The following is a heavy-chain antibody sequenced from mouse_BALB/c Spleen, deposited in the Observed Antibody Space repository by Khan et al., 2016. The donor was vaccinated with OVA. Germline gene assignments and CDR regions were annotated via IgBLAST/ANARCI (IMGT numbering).Heavy chain of an antibody. Sequence: QIQLVQSGPELKKPGETVKISCKASGKTFTNYGMNWVKQAPGKGLKWMGWINTYTGEPTYADDFKGRFAFSLEASASTAYLQINNLKDEDTATYFCARPPYFSYVMVYWGRGTSVTVSS. D-gene: IGHD2-10*01. V-gene: IGHV9-3-1*01. CDR1: GKTFTNYG. CDR2: INTYTGEP. J-gene: IGHJ4*01. CDR3: ARPPYFSYVMVY.